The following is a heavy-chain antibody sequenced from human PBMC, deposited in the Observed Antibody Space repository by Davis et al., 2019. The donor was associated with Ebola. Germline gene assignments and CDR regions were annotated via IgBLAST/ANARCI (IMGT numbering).Heavy chain of an antibody. D-gene: IGHD6-19*01. CDR2: IIPILGIA. CDR1: AYTFTSYG. CDR3: ARDLGIAVAGVGDY. V-gene: IGHV1-69*04. Sequence: SAKVSCKASAYTFTSYGISWVRQAPGQGLEWMGRIIPILGIANYAQKFQGRVTITADKSTSTAYMELSSLRSEDTAVYYCARDLGIAVAGVGDYWGQGTLVTVSS. J-gene: IGHJ4*02.